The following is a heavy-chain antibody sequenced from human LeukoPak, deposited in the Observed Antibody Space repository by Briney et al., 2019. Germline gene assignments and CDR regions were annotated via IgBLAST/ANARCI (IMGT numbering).Heavy chain of an antibody. J-gene: IGHJ3*02. CDR1: GGSISNYLYY. CDR2: LYYSGVT. Sequence: SETLSLTCNVSGGSISNYLYYWGWIRQPPGKGLEWIGSLYYSGVTHYNPSLKSRVTISVDTSKNQFSLKLSSVTAADTAVYYCARGLGYCSSTSCYGGDAFDIWGQGTMVTVSS. D-gene: IGHD2-2*01. V-gene: IGHV4-39*07. CDR3: ARGLGYCSSTSCYGGDAFDI.